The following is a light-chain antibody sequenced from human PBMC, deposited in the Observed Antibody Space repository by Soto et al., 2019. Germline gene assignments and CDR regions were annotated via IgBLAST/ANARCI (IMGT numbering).Light chain of an antibody. V-gene: IGKV1-17*01. CDR1: QGIRSD. CDR3: LQYNTYPPT. Sequence: DIQMTQSPSSLSASVGDRVTITCRAGQGIRSDLGWYQQKPGKAPKRLIYAASGLQSGVPSRFSGSGSGTEFTLTISSLQPEDFAAYYCLQYNTYPPTFGQGTKVEIK. CDR2: AAS. J-gene: IGKJ1*01.